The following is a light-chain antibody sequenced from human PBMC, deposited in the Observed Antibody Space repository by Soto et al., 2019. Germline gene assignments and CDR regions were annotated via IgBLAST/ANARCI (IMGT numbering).Light chain of an antibody. V-gene: IGLV2-11*01. CDR3: CSYAGSYTVV. CDR2: DVN. J-gene: IGLJ3*02. Sequence: QSALTQPRSVSGSPGQSVTISCTGASSNIGAYNYVSWYQQHPGKAPKLIIYDVNRRPSGIPDRFSGSKSGNTASLTISGLQAEDEADFFCCSYAGSYTVVFGGGTKVTVL. CDR1: SSNIGAYNY.